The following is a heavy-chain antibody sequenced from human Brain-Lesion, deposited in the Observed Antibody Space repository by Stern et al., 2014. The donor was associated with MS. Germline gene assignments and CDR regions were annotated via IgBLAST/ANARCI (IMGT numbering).Heavy chain of an antibody. CDR1: GDSISSGDNY. D-gene: IGHD3-22*01. CDR3: ARGESSRYYYYFDY. CDR2: IHYIGST. V-gene: IGHV4-30-4*01. J-gene: IGHJ4*02. Sequence: MQLVESGPGLVKPSQTLSLTCNVSGDSISSGDNYWSWIRQSPGKGLEWIGYIHYIGSTFYNPSLKSRVTISVDTSQNQFSLRLSSVTAADTAVYYCARGESSRYYYYFDYWGQGTLVTVSS.